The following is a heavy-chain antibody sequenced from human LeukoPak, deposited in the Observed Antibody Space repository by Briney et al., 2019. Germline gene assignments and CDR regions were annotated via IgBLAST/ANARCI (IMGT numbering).Heavy chain of an antibody. CDR2: INPNSGGT. V-gene: IGHV1-2*02. J-gene: IGHJ4*02. CDR1: GYTFIGYY. Sequence: ASVKVSCKASGYTFIGYYMHSVRQAPGQGREGMGWINPNSGGTNYAQKFQGRVTMTTDASTSTAYMELSRLRSDDTAVYYCARRGITGTTYYFDYWGQGTLATVSS. D-gene: IGHD1-7*01. CDR3: ARRGITGTTYYFDY.